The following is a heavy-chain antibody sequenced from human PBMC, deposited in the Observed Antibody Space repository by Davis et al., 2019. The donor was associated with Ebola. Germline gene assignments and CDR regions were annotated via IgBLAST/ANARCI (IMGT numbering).Heavy chain of an antibody. Sequence: GESLKISCAASGFTFSSYSMNWVRQAPGKGLEWVSAISGSGGSTYYADSVKGRFTISRDNSKKTLYLQMNSLRAEDTAVYYCARVREYGMDVWGQGTTVTVSS. CDR3: ARVREYGMDV. CDR1: GFTFSSYS. J-gene: IGHJ6*02. V-gene: IGHV3-23*01. D-gene: IGHD1-26*01. CDR2: ISGSGGST.